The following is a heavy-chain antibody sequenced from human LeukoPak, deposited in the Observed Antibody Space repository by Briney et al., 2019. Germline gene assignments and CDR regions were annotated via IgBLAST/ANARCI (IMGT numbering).Heavy chain of an antibody. V-gene: IGHV1-46*01. CDR2: INPSGGST. D-gene: IGHD1-26*01. Sequence: SVRVSCKASGYTFTSYYMHWVRQAPGQGLEWMGIINPSGGSTTYAQKFQGRVTMTRDTSTSTVYMEVSSLRSEDTAVYYCASLGWESAWWGQGTLVTVSS. CDR1: GYTFTSYY. CDR3: ASLGWESAW. J-gene: IGHJ4*02.